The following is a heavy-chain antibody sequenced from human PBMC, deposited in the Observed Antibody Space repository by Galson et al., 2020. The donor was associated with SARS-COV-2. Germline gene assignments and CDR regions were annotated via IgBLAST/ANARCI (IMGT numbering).Heavy chain of an antibody. V-gene: IGHV3-7*01. CDR2: IKGDDTGT. CDR3: ATGIGWPFNL. CDR1: GLTFSRDSW. D-gene: IGHD6-19*01. J-gene: IGHJ2*01. Sequence: GGSLRLSCAASGLTFSRDSWVMWVRQAPGKGLEWVAHIKGDDTGTHYADSVKGRFTISTDNTKKSLFLQMSSLRVDDTAVYYCATGIGWPFNLWCRGTLITVSS.